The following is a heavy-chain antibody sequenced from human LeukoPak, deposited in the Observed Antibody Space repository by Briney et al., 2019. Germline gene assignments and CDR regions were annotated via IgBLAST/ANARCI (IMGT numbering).Heavy chain of an antibody. CDR1: GFTFSSYG. CDR3: AKFSIGITMVRGESDY. V-gene: IGHV3-23*01. D-gene: IGHD3-10*01. CDR2: ISGSGGST. Sequence: GGSLRLSCAASGFTFSSYGMSWVRQAPGKGLEWVSAISGSGGSTYYADSVKGRFTISRDNSKNTLYLQMNSLRAEDTAVYYCAKFSIGITMVRGESDYWGQGTLVTVSS. J-gene: IGHJ4*02.